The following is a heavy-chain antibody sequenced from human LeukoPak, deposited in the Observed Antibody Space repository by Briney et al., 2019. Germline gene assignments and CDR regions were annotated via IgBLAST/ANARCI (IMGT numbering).Heavy chain of an antibody. D-gene: IGHD2-15*01. V-gene: IGHV1-3*01. CDR3: ARTDIVVVVAATPFDY. Sequence: ASVTVSCKASGYTFTSYAMHWVRQAPGQRLEWMGWINAGNGNTKYSQKFQGRVTITRDTSASTAYMELSSLSSEDTAVYYCARTDIVVVVAATPFDYWGQGTLVTVSS. J-gene: IGHJ4*02. CDR2: INAGNGNT. CDR1: GYTFTSYA.